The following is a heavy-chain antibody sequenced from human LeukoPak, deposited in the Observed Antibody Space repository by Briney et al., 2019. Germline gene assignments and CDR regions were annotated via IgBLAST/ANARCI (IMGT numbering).Heavy chain of an antibody. V-gene: IGHV1-58*02. Sequence: ASVKVSFKASGFTFTSSAMQWVRQARGQRLEWIGWIVVGSGNTNYAQKFQERVTITRDMSTSTAYMELSSLRSEDTAVYYCAAEGKQWLDAFDIWGQGTMVTVSS. D-gene: IGHD6-19*01. CDR1: GFTFTSSA. J-gene: IGHJ3*02. CDR3: AAEGKQWLDAFDI. CDR2: IVVGSGNT.